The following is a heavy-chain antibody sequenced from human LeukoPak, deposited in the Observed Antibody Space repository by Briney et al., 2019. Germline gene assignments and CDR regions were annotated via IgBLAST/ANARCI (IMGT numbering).Heavy chain of an antibody. CDR2: TYYRSKWYN. CDR3: ARGDPSKNGAFDI. J-gene: IGHJ3*02. V-gene: IGHV6-1*01. D-gene: IGHD2-8*01. Sequence: SQTLSLTCAISGDSVSSNSAAWNWIRQSPSRGLEWLGRTYYRSKWYNDYAVSVKSRITINPDTSKNQFSLKLSSVTAADTAVYYCARGDPSKNGAFDIWGQGTMVTVSS. CDR1: GDSVSSNSAA.